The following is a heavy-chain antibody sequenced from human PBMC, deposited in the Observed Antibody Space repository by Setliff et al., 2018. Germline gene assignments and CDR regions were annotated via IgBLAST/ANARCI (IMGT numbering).Heavy chain of an antibody. CDR3: ARFLNPRDGYQNSPGFDF. CDR1: GGAIDNRYY. Sequence: ETLSLTCAVSGGAIDNRYYWGWIRQPPGKGLDWIGNINYSGSSYYNPSLKSRVTISVDTSKNQFSLEMSSMTAADTAVYYCARFLNPRDGYQNSPGFDFWGQGTLVTVSS. D-gene: IGHD5-12*01. V-gene: IGHV4-38-2*01. J-gene: IGHJ4*02. CDR2: INYSGSS.